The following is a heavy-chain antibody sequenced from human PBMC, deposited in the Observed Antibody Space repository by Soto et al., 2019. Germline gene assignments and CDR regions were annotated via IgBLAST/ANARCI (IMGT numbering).Heavy chain of an antibody. V-gene: IGHV1-69*13. CDR1: GGTFSSYA. CDR3: VYYYDSSGYYGPDY. D-gene: IGHD3-22*01. J-gene: IGHJ4*02. CDR2: IIPIFGTA. Sequence: GASVKFSCKASGGTFSSYAISWVRQAPGQGLEWMGGIIPIFGTANYAQKFQGRVTITADESTSTAYMELSSLRSEDTAVYYCVYYYDSSGYYGPDYWGQGTLVTVSS.